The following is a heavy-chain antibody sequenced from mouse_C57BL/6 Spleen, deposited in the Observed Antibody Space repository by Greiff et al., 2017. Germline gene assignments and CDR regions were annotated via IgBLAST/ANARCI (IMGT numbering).Heavy chain of an antibody. J-gene: IGHJ1*03. CDR1: GFNITDDY. Sequence: VQLKESGAELVRPGASVKLSCTASGFNITDDYMHWVKQRPEQGLEWIGWIDPENGDTEYASMFQGKATITADSSSNTAYLQLSILTSEDTAVYYCTRGGSSYGWDFDVWGTGTTVTVSS. V-gene: IGHV14-4*01. CDR2: IDPENGDT. CDR3: TRGGSSYGWDFDV. D-gene: IGHD1-1*01.